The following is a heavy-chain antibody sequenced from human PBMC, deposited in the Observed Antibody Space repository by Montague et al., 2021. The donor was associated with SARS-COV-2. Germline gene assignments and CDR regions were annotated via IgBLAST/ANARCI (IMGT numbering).Heavy chain of an antibody. V-gene: IGHV4-59*01. J-gene: IGHJ3*02. CDR1: GGSISRYS. CDR2: IYNSGST. D-gene: IGHD6-13*01. CDR3: ARVGRDSSWYEVAVDI. Sequence: SETLSLTCTVSGGSISRYSWTWIRQPPGKGLEWIGYIYNSGSTNYNPSLTSRVTISVDTSKNQFSLKLSSVAAADAAVYYCARVGRDSSWYEVAVDIWGQGTMVTVSS.